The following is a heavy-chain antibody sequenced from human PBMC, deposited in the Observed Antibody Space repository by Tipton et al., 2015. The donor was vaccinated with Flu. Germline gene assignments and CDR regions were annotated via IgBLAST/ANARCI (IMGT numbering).Heavy chain of an antibody. D-gene: IGHD3-10*01. CDR1: GGSIGSSTYY. CDR2: LYDSGIT. CDR3: ARHSGSRSYPLDY. J-gene: IGHJ4*02. V-gene: IGHV4-39*07. Sequence: TLSLTCTVFGGSIGSSTYYWGWIRQPPGKGLEWIGSLYDSGITYYNPSLKSRVTISLDTSKNQFSLKLISVTAADTAVYYCARHSGSRSYPLDYWGQGTLVTVSS.